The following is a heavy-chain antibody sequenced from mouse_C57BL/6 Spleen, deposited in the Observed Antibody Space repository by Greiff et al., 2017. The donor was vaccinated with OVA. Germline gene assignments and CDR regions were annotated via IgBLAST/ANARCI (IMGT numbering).Heavy chain of an antibody. CDR3: AREEYYGSSQYWYFDV. CDR2: ISYDGSN. Sequence: DVQLQESGPGLVKPSQSLSLTCSVTGYSITSGYYWNWIRQFPGNKLEWMGYISYDGSNNYNPSLKNRISITSDTSKIQFFLKLNSVTTEDTATYYCAREEYYGSSQYWYFDVWGTGTTVTVSS. D-gene: IGHD1-1*01. CDR1: GYSITSGYY. V-gene: IGHV3-6*01. J-gene: IGHJ1*03.